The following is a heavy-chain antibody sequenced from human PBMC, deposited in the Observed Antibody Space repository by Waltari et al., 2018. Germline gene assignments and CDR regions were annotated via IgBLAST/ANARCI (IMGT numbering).Heavy chain of an antibody. CDR2: MYYIGAT. J-gene: IGHJ3*01. CDR1: GGSITSNRHY. CDR3: ATYIGASIGTAAFDV. D-gene: IGHD5-12*01. Sequence: QLQLQESGPGLGKPSETLSLTCIVSGGSITSNRHYWAWNRQPPGQGLEWIGIMYYIGATYSSPSLKSRVTVSRDTSKNHLSLKLGSVTAADTAVYYCATYIGASIGTAAFDVWGQGTMVTVSS. V-gene: IGHV4-39*02.